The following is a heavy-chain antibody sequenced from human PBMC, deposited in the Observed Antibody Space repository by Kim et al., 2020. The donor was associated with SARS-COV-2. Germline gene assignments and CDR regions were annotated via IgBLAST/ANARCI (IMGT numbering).Heavy chain of an antibody. Sequence: GGSLRLSCTASGFTLSPFAMNWVRQAPGKGLEWVAVIRSDESKRYYAESVKDRFTISRDNSKNTLYLQMNSLRAEDTAIYFCARNYGSATMIGDVWGLGT. CDR2: IRSDESKR. CDR3: ARNYGSATMIGDV. V-gene: IGHV3-33*01. CDR1: GFTLSPFA. D-gene: IGHD3-10*01. J-gene: IGHJ3*01.